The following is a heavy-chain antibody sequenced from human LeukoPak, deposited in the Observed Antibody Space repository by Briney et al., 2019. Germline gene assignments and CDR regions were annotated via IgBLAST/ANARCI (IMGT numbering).Heavy chain of an antibody. J-gene: IGHJ2*01. CDR2: MDYSGRT. CDR3: ARQGPMLRGVGFWGRFFDL. CDR1: GGSFSSSGYC. Sequence: PSETLSLTCSVSGGSFSSSGYCWGWIRQPPGEGLEWIGSMDYSGRTYYNPSLKSRVTISVDTSKNQFSLNLSSVTAADTAVFYCARQGPMLRGVGFWGRFFDLWGRGTLLTVSS. V-gene: IGHV4-39*01. D-gene: IGHD3-10*01.